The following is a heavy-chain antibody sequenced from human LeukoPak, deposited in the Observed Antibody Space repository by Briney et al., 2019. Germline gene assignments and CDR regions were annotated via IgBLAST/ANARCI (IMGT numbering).Heavy chain of an antibody. CDR2: IRYDGSNK. J-gene: IGHJ6*03. Sequence: GGSLRLSCAASGFTFKDYGMHWVRQAPGKGLEWVAFIRYDGSNKYYADSVKGRFTISRDNSKNTLYLQMNTLRAEDTAVYYCAKVKATMVRGVNFYYYYMDVWGKGTTVTISS. CDR3: AKVKATMVRGVNFYYYYMDV. D-gene: IGHD3-10*01. CDR1: GFTFKDYG. V-gene: IGHV3-30*02.